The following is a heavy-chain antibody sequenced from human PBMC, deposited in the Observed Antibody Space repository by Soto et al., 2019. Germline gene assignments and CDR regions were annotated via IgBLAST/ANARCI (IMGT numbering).Heavy chain of an antibody. V-gene: IGHV1-18*01. CDR1: GYTFTSYG. CDR3: ARGRYGDY. Sequence: QVHLVQSGAEVKKPGASVKVSCKGSGYTFTSYGITWVRQAPGQGLEWMGWISAHNGNTDYAQKLQGRGTATRDTSTSTAYMELRSLRSDDTAVYYCARGRYGDYWGQGALVTVSS. CDR2: ISAHNGNT. D-gene: IGHD1-1*01. J-gene: IGHJ4*02.